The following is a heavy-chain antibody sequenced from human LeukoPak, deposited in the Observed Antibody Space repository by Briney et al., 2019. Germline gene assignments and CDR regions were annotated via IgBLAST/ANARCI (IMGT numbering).Heavy chain of an antibody. J-gene: IGHJ6*02. Sequence: QHWGVLRLSFAASGSTFDDYAMHRVRQAPGKGLEWVSLISWDGGSTYYADSVKGRFTISRDNSKNSLYRQMNSLRAEDTALYYCAKDIAYDSTFYYGMDVWGQGTTVTVSS. D-gene: IGHD3-22*01. CDR2: ISWDGGST. CDR1: GSTFDDYA. CDR3: AKDIAYDSTFYYGMDV. V-gene: IGHV3-43D*03.